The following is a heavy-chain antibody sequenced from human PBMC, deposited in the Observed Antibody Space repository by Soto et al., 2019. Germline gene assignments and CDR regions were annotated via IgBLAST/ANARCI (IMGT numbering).Heavy chain of an antibody. V-gene: IGHV3-49*03. D-gene: IGHD2-2*01. CDR3: TRDRSIVVVPAAMWSYYYMDV. J-gene: IGHJ6*03. Sequence: GGALRLSCTASGFTFGGYAMSWFRQAPGEGLEGGGFIRSKAYGGTTEYAASVKGRFTISRDDSKSIAYLQMNSLKTEDTAVYYCTRDRSIVVVPAAMWSYYYMDVWGKGTTVTVSS. CDR2: IRSKAYGGTT. CDR1: GFTFGGYA.